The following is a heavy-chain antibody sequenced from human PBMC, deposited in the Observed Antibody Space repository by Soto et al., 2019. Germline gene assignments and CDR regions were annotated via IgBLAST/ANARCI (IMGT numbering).Heavy chain of an antibody. CDR3: ARRRDYDFCSGYYTSDNWFSP. CDR1: GGSLSRGGYY. Sequence: SETLPLTCTVSGGSLSRGGYYWSWIRQHPGKGLEWIGYIYYSGSTYYNPSLKSRVTISVDTSKNQFSLKLSSVTAADTAVYYCARRRDYDFCSGYYTSDNWFSPWGRVTLVIVAS. V-gene: IGHV4-31*03. J-gene: IGHJ5*02. D-gene: IGHD3-3*01. CDR2: IYYSGST.